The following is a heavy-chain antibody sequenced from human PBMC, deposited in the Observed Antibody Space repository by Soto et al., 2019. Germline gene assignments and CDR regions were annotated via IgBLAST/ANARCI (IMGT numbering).Heavy chain of an antibody. CDR2: INHSGST. Sequence: SETLSLTCAVYGGSFSGYYWSWIRQPPGKGLEWIGEINHSGSTNYNPSLKSRVTISVDTSKNQFSLKLSSVTAADTAVYYCAGTMVQGVQSPYFDYWGQGTLVTVSS. CDR1: GGSFSGYY. J-gene: IGHJ4*02. D-gene: IGHD3-10*01. CDR3: AGTMVQGVQSPYFDY. V-gene: IGHV4-34*01.